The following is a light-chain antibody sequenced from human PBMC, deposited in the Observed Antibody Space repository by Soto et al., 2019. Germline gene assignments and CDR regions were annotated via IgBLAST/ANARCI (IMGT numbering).Light chain of an antibody. CDR2: GAS. Sequence: EIVLTQSPGTLSLSPGERATLSCRASQNVRNNYLAWYQQKPGQAPRLIFYGASSRTAGIPDRFSGSGSGTDFTLTISRLEPEDFAVYYCQHYGNSPALAFGGGTQVEIK. CDR3: QHYGNSPALA. V-gene: IGKV3-20*01. CDR1: QNVRNNY. J-gene: IGKJ4*01.